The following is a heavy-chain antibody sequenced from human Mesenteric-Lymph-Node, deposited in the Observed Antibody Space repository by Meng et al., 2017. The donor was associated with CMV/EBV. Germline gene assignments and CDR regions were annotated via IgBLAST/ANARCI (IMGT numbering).Heavy chain of an antibody. D-gene: IGHD2-2*01. V-gene: IGHV1-46*01. CDR3: ASHAYCSSSSCDRGLNYYYYGMDV. CDR1: GYTFTSYY. CDR2: INPSGGST. Sequence: ASVKVSCKASGYTFTSYYMHWVRQAPGQGLEWMGIINPSGGSTSYAQKFQGRVTIETYESTNTAYMELSSLRSEDTAVYYCASHAYCSSSSCDRGLNYYYYGMDVWGQGTTVTVSS. J-gene: IGHJ6*02.